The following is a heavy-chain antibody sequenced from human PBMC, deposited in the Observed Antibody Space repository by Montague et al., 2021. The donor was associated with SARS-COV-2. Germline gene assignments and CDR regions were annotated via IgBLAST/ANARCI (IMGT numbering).Heavy chain of an antibody. Sequence: SETLSLTCTVSGGSISTYYWSWIRQPPGKGLEWIGYIYYTGSTKYNPSLKSRVTMSLDTPTNRFSLRLNSVTTADTAMYYCARAQNICFIANCVYYFDFWGLGAQVTVSS. V-gene: IGHV4-59*01. J-gene: IGHJ4*02. D-gene: IGHD1-1*01. CDR1: GGSISTYY. CDR2: IYYTGST. CDR3: ARAQNICFIANCVYYFDF.